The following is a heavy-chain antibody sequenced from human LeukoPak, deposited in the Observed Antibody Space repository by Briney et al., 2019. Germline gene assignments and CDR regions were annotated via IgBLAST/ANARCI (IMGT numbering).Heavy chain of an antibody. Sequence: GGSLRLSCAASGFTFSSYGMHWVRQAPGKGLEWVAFIRYDGSNKYYADSVKGRFTISRDNSKNTLYLQMNSLRAEDTAVYYCAKRVPYGDYADAFDIWGQGTMVTVSS. J-gene: IGHJ3*02. V-gene: IGHV3-30*02. D-gene: IGHD4-17*01. CDR2: IRYDGSNK. CDR3: AKRVPYGDYADAFDI. CDR1: GFTFSSYG.